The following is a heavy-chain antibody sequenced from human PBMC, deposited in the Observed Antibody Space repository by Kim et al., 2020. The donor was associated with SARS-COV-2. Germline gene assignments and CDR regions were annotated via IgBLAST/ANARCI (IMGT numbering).Heavy chain of an antibody. CDR2: GST. Sequence: GSTHYHPAPKSRVTISVDTSKNQFSLKLSSVTAADTAVYYCARQGRGSYYWGQGTLVTVSS. CDR3: ARQGRGSYY. D-gene: IGHD5-12*01. J-gene: IGHJ4*02. V-gene: IGHV4-39*01.